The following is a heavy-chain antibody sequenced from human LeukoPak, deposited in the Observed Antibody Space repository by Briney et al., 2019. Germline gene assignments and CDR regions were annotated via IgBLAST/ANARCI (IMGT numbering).Heavy chain of an antibody. Sequence: GGSLRLSCAASGFNFSRSAMTWVRQAPGRGLEWLSYLTRTSSATWYADSVKGRFTIFRDNAKSSLYLQMNSLRVEDTAVYYCATGGSEYRSDWFDSWGQGTLVNVAS. V-gene: IGHV3-48*01. D-gene: IGHD5-18*01. CDR1: GFNFSRSA. J-gene: IGHJ5*01. CDR3: ATGGSEYRSDWFDS. CDR2: LTRTSSAT.